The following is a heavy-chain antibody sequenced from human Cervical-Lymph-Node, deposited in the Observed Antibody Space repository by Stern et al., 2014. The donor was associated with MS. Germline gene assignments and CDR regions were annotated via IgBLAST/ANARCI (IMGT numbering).Heavy chain of an antibody. J-gene: IGHJ3*02. Sequence: QLVESGPEVKKPGTSVKVSCKASGFTFTSSAVQWVRQARGQRLEWIGWFVVGSGNTNYAQKFQERVTITRDMSTSTAYMELSSLRSEDTAVYYCAAEPMYYSDSVGAFDIWGQGTMVTVSS. CDR2: FVVGSGNT. V-gene: IGHV1-58*01. D-gene: IGHD3-22*01. CDR1: GFTFTSSA. CDR3: AAEPMYYSDSVGAFDI.